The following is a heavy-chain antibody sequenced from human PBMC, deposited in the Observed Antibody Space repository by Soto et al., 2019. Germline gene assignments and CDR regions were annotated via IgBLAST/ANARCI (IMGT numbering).Heavy chain of an antibody. J-gene: IGHJ6*02. CDR2: ISAYNGNT. D-gene: IGHD5-12*01. Sequence: QVQLVQSGAEVKKPGASVKVSCKASGYTFTSHGISWVRQAPGQGLEWMGWISAYNGNTNYAQKLQGRVTMTTDTSTSTAYMELRSLRSDDTAVYYCARGQEGSRGYSGYDYYYYGMDVWGQGTTVTVSS. CDR3: ARGQEGSRGYSGYDYYYYGMDV. CDR1: GYTFTSHG. V-gene: IGHV1-18*01.